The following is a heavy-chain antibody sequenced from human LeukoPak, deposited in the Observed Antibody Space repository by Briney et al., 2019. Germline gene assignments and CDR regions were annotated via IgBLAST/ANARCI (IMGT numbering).Heavy chain of an antibody. CDR1: GFTFSSYS. J-gene: IGHJ3*02. D-gene: IGHD3-3*01. Sequence: GGSLRLSCAASGFTFSSYSMNWVRQAPGKGLVWVSSISSSSSYIYYADSVKGRFTISRDNAKNSLYLQMNSLRAEDTAVYYCARERYYDFWSGSNAFDIWGQGTMVTVSS. CDR2: ISSSSSYI. V-gene: IGHV3-21*01. CDR3: ARERYYDFWSGSNAFDI.